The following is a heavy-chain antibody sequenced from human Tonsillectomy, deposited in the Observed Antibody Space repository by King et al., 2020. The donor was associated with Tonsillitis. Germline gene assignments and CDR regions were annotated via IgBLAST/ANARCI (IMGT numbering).Heavy chain of an antibody. J-gene: IGHJ4*02. Sequence: QLVQSGAEVKKPGESLKISCKGSGYSFTSYWIGWVRQMPGKGLEWMGIIYPGDSDTRYSPSFQGQVTISADKSISTAYLQWSSLKASDTAMYYCARWYFEGGYYDSSGYYYFDYWGQGTLVTVSS. CDR1: GYSFTSYW. CDR2: IYPGDSDT. V-gene: IGHV5-51*01. CDR3: ARWYFEGGYYDSSGYYYFDY. D-gene: IGHD3-22*01.